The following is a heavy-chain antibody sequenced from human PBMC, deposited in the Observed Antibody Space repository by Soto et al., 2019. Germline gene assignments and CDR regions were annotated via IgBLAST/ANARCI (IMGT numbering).Heavy chain of an antibody. D-gene: IGHD4-17*01. Sequence: PGGSLRLSCAASGFTFSSYGMHWVRQAPGKGLEWVAVIWYDGSNKYYADSVKGRFTISRDNSKNTLYLQMKSLRAEDTAVYYCARTVGGDYRYYYYYGMDVWGQGTTVTVSS. CDR2: IWYDGSNK. V-gene: IGHV3-33*01. CDR1: GFTFSSYG. CDR3: ARTVGGDYRYYYYYGMDV. J-gene: IGHJ6*02.